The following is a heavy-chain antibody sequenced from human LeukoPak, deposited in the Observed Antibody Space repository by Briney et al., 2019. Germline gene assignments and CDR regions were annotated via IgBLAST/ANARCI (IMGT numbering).Heavy chain of an antibody. D-gene: IGHD4-17*01. CDR3: ARDGIGYGDYSFYYYYYSMDV. J-gene: IGHJ6*02. CDR2: IWYDGSNK. Sequence: PGGSLRLSCAASGFTFSSYGMHWVRHAPGKGLEWVAVIWYDGSNKYYADSVKGRFTISRDNSKKTLHLQMNSLRAEDTAVYYCARDGIGYGDYSFYYYYYSMDVWGQGTTVTVSS. V-gene: IGHV3-33*01. CDR1: GFTFSSYG.